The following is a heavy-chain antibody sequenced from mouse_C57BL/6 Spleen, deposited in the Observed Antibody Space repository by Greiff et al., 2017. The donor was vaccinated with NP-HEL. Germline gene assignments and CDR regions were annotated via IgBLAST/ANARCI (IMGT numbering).Heavy chain of an antibody. D-gene: IGHD1-1*01. J-gene: IGHJ4*01. CDR3: TRRGPYYYGSDAMDY. CDR1: GFTFSDAW. V-gene: IGHV6-6*01. Sequence: EVQGVESGGGLVQPGGSMKLSCAASGFTFSDAWMDWVRQSPEKGLEWVAEIRNKANNHATYYAESVKGRFTISRDDSKSSVYLQMNSLRAEDTGIYYCTRRGPYYYGSDAMDYWGQGTSVTVSS. CDR2: IRNKANNHAT.